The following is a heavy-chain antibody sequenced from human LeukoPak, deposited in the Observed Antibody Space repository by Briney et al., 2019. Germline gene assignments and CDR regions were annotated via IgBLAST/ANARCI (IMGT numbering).Heavy chain of an antibody. CDR2: FSWNSGSI. Sequence: HPGRSLRLSCAASGFTFDDYAMHWVRQAPGKGLEWVSGFSWNSGSIGYADSVKGRFTISRDNAKNSLYLQMNNLRAEDRALYYCARDRAPAGRGGYDYWGQGTLVTVSS. V-gene: IGHV3-9*01. D-gene: IGHD6-19*01. J-gene: IGHJ4*02. CDR3: ARDRAPAGRGGYDY. CDR1: GFTFDDYA.